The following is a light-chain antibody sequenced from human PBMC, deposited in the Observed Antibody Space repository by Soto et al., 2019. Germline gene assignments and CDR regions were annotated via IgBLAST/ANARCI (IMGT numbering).Light chain of an antibody. V-gene: IGLV3-1*01. CDR1: KLGDKY. Sequence: SYELTQPPSVSVSPGQTASITCSGDKLGDKYASWYQQRPGQSPVLVIYQDTKRPSGIPERFSGSNSGNTATLTISGTQAVDEADYFCQAWDSNTNYVFGTGTKVTVL. J-gene: IGLJ1*01. CDR2: QDT. CDR3: QAWDSNTNYV.